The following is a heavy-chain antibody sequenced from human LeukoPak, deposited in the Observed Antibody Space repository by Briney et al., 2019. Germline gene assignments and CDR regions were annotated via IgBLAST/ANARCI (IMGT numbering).Heavy chain of an antibody. V-gene: IGHV4-59*11. CDR2: IYYSGST. CDR3: ARVSPRGTAFDY. Sequence: SETLSLTCTVSGGSISSHYWSWIRQPPGKGLEWIGYIYYSGSTNYNPSLKSRVTISVDTSKNQFSLKLSSVTAADTAVYYCARVSPRGTAFDYWGQGTLVTVSS. J-gene: IGHJ4*02. D-gene: IGHD3-10*01. CDR1: GGSISSHY.